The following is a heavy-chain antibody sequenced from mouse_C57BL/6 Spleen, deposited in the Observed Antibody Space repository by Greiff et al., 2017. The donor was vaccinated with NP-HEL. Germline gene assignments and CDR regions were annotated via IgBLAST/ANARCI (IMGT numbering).Heavy chain of an antibody. CDR3: ARSEVSRAYYAMDY. Sequence: SGPELVKPGASVKMSCKASGYTFTDYNMHWVKQSHGKSLEWIGYINPNNGGTSYNQKFKGKATLTVNKSSSTAYMELRSLTSEDSAVYYCARSEVSRAYYAMDYWGQGTSVTVSS. CDR1: GYTFTDYN. CDR2: INPNNGGT. V-gene: IGHV1-22*01. D-gene: IGHD3-3*01. J-gene: IGHJ4*01.